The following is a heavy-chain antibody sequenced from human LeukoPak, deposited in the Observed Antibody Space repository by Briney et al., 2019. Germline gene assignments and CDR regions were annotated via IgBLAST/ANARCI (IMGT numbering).Heavy chain of an antibody. CDR3: AREGASKLSHAFDI. Sequence: GGSLRLSCVVSGFPSSAYWMTWVRQAPGKGLEWVANIIQDGNEKYYVGSVKGRFTISRDNAKSSLYLQMNSLRAEDTAVYYCAREGASKLSHAFDIWGQGTMVTVSS. J-gene: IGHJ3*02. CDR1: GFPSSAYW. D-gene: IGHD3-16*01. V-gene: IGHV3-7*01. CDR2: IIQDGNEK.